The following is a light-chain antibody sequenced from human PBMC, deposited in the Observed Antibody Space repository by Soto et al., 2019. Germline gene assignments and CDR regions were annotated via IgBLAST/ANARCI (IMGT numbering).Light chain of an antibody. J-gene: IGKJ1*01. Sequence: DIQMTQSPSSLSASIGDRVTITCRASQSISNYLDWYQIKPGKAPKLLIYAASALQSGVPSRFSGSGSGTDFTLTISSLQAEDFATYYCHQNYNVPPWTFGQGTKLEIK. CDR3: HQNYNVPPWT. V-gene: IGKV1-39*01. CDR1: QSISNY. CDR2: AAS.